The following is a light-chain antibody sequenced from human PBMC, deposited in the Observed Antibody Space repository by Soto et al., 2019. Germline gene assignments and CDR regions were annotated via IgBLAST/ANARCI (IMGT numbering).Light chain of an antibody. V-gene: IGKV3-15*01. CDR3: QQYGNWPRT. Sequence: EIMMTQSPATLSVSPGGRATLSCRASQSINSNLAWYQQKPGQAPRLLIYRASTRATNIPARFSGSGSGTEFTLTISSLQSEDCAVYYCQQYGNWPRTFGQGTKVEIK. J-gene: IGKJ1*01. CDR2: RAS. CDR1: QSINSN.